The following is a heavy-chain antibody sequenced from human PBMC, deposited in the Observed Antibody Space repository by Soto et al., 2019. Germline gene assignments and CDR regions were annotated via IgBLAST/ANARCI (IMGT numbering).Heavy chain of an antibody. CDR3: ARGQQHRMISYYYGMDV. Sequence: PGGSLRLSCAASGFTFSSYSMNWVRQAPGKGLEWVSSISSSSSYIYYADSVKGRFTISRDNAKNSLYLQMNSLRAEDTAVYYCARGQQHRMISYYYGMDVWGQGTTVTVSS. CDR1: GFTFSSYS. J-gene: IGHJ6*02. CDR2: ISSSSSYI. D-gene: IGHD6-13*01. V-gene: IGHV3-21*01.